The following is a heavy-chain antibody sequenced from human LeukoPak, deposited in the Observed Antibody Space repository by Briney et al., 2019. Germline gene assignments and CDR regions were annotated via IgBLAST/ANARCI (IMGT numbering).Heavy chain of an antibody. V-gene: IGHV3-21*01. CDR2: ISSSSSYI. CDR3: ARVVVPAAVTDAFDI. D-gene: IGHD2-2*01. Sequence: GGSLRLSCAASGFTFSSYWMSWVRQAPGKGLEWVSSISSSSSYIYYADSVKGRFTISRDNAKNSLYLQMNSLRAEDTAVYYCARVVVPAAVTDAFDIWGQGTMVTVSS. CDR1: GFTFSSYW. J-gene: IGHJ3*02.